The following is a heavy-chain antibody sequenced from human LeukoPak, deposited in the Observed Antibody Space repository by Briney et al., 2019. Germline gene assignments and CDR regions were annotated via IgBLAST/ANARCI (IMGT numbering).Heavy chain of an antibody. Sequence: GRSLRLSCAASGFTFSSHGMHWVRQAPGKGLEWVAVIWYDGSNKYYADSVKGRFTISRDNSKNTLYLQMNSLRGEDTAVYYCARGNSGNNFVYGGQGTLVTVSS. CDR1: GFTFSSHG. CDR3: ARGNSGNNFVY. V-gene: IGHV3-33*01. D-gene: IGHD1-26*01. J-gene: IGHJ4*02. CDR2: IWYDGSNK.